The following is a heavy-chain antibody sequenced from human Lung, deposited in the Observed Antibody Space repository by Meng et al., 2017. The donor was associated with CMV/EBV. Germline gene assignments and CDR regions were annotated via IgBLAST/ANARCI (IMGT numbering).Heavy chain of an antibody. CDR2: VDPGDGDT. Sequence: CEVSGYTFTDYYVHWVQQAPGKGLEWVGLVDPGDGDTIYAGRFQARVTITADTSTDTAYMKLSSLRPEDTAVYYCAMSSLPGDAMLDFWGQGTLVTVSS. J-gene: IGHJ4*02. V-gene: IGHV1-69-2*01. CDR1: GYTFTDYY. CDR3: AMSSLPGDAMLDF. D-gene: IGHD4-17*01.